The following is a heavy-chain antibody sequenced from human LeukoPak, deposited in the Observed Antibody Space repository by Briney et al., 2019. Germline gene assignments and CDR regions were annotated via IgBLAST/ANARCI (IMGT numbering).Heavy chain of an antibody. CDR2: IYHSGST. J-gene: IGHJ4*02. CDR3: ARLRDGRWLLEY. V-gene: IGHV4-30-2*01. D-gene: IGHD5-24*01. CDR1: GGSISSGDYS. Sequence: PSQTLSLTCAVSGGSISSGDYSWTWIRQPPGKGLECIGYIYHSGSTYYNPSLESRVTISIDRSKNQFSLKLSSVTAADTAVYYCARLRDGRWLLEYWGQGTLVTVSS.